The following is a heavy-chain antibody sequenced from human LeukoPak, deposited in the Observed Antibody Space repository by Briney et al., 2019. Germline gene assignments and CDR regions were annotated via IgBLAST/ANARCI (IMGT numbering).Heavy chain of an antibody. CDR3: ATDLRGVVRGVTLDY. V-gene: IGHV1-24*01. J-gene: IGHJ4*02. CDR2: FDPEDGET. D-gene: IGHD3-10*01. Sequence: ASVKVSCKVAGYTLTELSMHWVRQAPGKGLEWMGGFDPEDGETIYAQKFQGRVTMTEDTSTDTAYMELSSLRSEDTAVYYCATDLRGVVRGVTLDYWGQGTLVTVSS. CDR1: GYTLTELS.